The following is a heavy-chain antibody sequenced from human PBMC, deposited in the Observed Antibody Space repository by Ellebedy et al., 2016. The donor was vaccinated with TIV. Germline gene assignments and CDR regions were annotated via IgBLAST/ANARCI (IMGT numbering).Heavy chain of an antibody. CDR2: IKQAGSEK. D-gene: IGHD4-11*01. CDR3: ARDRRPSNYLPTDCPDY. J-gene: IGHJ4*01. CDR1: GFTFGSYW. Sequence: GESLKISXAASGFTFGSYWMSWVRQAPGKGLEWVANIKQAGSEKYYVDSVKGRFTISRDNAKNSLFLQMNSLRAEDTAVYYCARDRRPSNYLPTDCPDYWGHGTLVTVSS. V-gene: IGHV3-7*03.